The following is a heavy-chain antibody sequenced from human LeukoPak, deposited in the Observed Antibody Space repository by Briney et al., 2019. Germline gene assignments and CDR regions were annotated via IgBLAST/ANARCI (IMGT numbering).Heavy chain of an antibody. D-gene: IGHD3-22*01. CDR1: GFSFISYG. J-gene: IGHJ6*03. CDR3: AKDSSSYDWGYMDV. CDR2: IGGSDGRT. Sequence: PGGSLRLSCAASGFSFISYGMHWVRQAPGKGLEWVSLIGGSDGRTRYADSVKGRFTISRDNSKNTLYLEMNSLRAEDTAVYYCAKDSSSYDWGYMDVWGKGTTVTISS. V-gene: IGHV3-23*01.